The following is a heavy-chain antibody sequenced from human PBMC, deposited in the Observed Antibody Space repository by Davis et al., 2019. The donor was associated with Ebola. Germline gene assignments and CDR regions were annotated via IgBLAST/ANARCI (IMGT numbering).Heavy chain of an antibody. CDR3: ARTGIVLNWFDP. CDR2: INPSGGST. D-gene: IGHD1-1*01. J-gene: IGHJ5*02. V-gene: IGHV1-46*01. Sequence: AASVKVSCKASGYTFTSYYMHWVRQAPGQGLEWMGIINPSGGSTSYAEKFQGRVTMTRDTSTSTVYMELSGLSSEDTAVYYCARTGIVLNWFDPWGQGTLVTVFS. CDR1: GYTFTSYY.